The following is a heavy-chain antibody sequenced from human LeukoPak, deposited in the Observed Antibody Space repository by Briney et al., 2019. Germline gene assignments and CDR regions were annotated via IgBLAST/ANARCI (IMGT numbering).Heavy chain of an antibody. D-gene: IGHD3-9*01. CDR3: ARVSYYDILTGYYAPGHWFDP. CDR2: INHSGST. Sequence: SETLSLTCAVTGASISNSNWWTWVRQPPGKGLEWIGEINHSGSTNYNPSLKSRVTISVDTSKNQFSLKLSSVTAADTAVYYCARVSYYDILTGYYAPGHWFDPWGQGTLVTVSS. CDR1: GASISNSNW. J-gene: IGHJ5*02. V-gene: IGHV4-4*02.